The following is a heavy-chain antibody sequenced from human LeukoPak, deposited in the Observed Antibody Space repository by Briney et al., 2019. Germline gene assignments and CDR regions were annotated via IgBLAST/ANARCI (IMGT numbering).Heavy chain of an antibody. CDR1: GFTFSSYW. V-gene: IGHV3-7*01. J-gene: IGHJ4*02. CDR2: IKQDGSEK. Sequence: GGSLRLSCAASGFTFSSYWMSWVRQAPGKGLEWVANIKQDGSEKYYADSVKRRFTISRDNAKNSLYLQMNSLRAEDTAVYYCARGQGYDFWSGYFDYWGQGTLVTVSS. CDR3: ARGQGYDFWSGYFDY. D-gene: IGHD3-3*01.